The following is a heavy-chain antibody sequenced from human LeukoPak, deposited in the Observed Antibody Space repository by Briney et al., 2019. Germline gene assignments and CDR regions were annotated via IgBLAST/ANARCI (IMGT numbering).Heavy chain of an antibody. CDR2: ISGYNGHT. V-gene: IGHV1-18*04. J-gene: IGHJ4*02. Sequence: ASVKVSCKASGYTFTSYYMHWVRQAPGQGLEWMAWISGYNGHTNFAQKFQGRVSITTDTSTTTAYIELRSLRSDDTAVYYCARDERAAAGGTEGYFDYWGQGTLVTVSS. D-gene: IGHD6-13*01. CDR1: GYTFTSYY. CDR3: ARDERAAAGGTEGYFDY.